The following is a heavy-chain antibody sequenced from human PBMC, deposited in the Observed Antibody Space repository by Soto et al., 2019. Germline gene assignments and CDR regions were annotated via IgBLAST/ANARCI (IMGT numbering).Heavy chain of an antibody. CDR1: GGSISSYY. CDR3: ARARSQLLFPNY. Sequence: QVQLQESGPGLVKPSETLSLTCTVSGGSISSYYWSWIRQPPGKGLEWIGYIYYSGSTNYNPSLKSRVTISVDTSKNQFSLKLSSVTAADTAVYYCARARSQLLFPNYWGQGTLVTVSS. J-gene: IGHJ4*02. CDR2: IYYSGST. D-gene: IGHD2-2*01. V-gene: IGHV4-59*01.